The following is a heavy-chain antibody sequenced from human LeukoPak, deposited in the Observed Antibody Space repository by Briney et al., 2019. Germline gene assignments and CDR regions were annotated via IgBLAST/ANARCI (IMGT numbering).Heavy chain of an antibody. Sequence: GGSLSLSCAASGFTLSTYVMTWVRQAPGKGLEWVSSISRSGDTKYYGDSVKGRFTISRDNSKNTLYLQMNSLRGDDTAIYYCAKLVGATMTSDYWGQGILVTVS. CDR2: ISRSGDTK. CDR3: AKLVGATMTSDY. V-gene: IGHV3-23*01. J-gene: IGHJ4*02. CDR1: GFTLSTYV. D-gene: IGHD1-26*01.